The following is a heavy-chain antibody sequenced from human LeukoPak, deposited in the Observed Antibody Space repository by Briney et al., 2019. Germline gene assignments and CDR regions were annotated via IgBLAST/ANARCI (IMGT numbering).Heavy chain of an antibody. CDR2: ISYGGSNE. D-gene: IGHD3-22*01. J-gene: IGHJ4*02. CDR1: GFTFSNYG. V-gene: IGHV3-30*18. CDR3: AKGHYDSSGYYFDY. Sequence: PGGSLRLSCAASGFTFSNYGMHWVRQAPGKGLEWVAVISYGGSNEYYADSVKGRFTISRDNSKNTLYLQMNSPRAEDTAVYYCAKGHYDSSGYYFDYWGQGTLVTVSS.